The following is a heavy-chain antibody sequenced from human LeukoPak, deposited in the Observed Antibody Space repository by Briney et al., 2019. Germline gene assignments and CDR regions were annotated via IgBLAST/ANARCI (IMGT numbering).Heavy chain of an antibody. Sequence: GGSLRLSCAASGFTFSSYGMHWVRQAPGKGLEWVAVISYDGSNKYYADSVKGRFTISRDNSKNTLYLQMNSLRAEDTAVYYCASEILTGIDYWGQGTLVTVSS. CDR1: GFTFSSYG. D-gene: IGHD3-9*01. CDR2: ISYDGSNK. J-gene: IGHJ4*02. CDR3: ASEILTGIDY. V-gene: IGHV3-30*03.